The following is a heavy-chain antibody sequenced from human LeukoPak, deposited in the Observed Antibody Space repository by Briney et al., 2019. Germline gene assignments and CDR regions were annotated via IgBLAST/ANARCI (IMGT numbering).Heavy chain of an antibody. D-gene: IGHD2-2*01. CDR2: IDSSGSIM. V-gene: IGHV3-48*03. J-gene: IGHJ6*04. CDR1: GFIFSSYD. Sequence: GGSLRLSCAGSGFIFSSYDMNWVRQAPGKGLEWVSYIDSSGSIMYYADSVKGRFTISRDNAKNSLYLQMNSLRAEDTAVYYCARDRVELVVPANYYYYGMDVWGKGTTVTVSS. CDR3: ARDRVELVVPANYYYYGMDV.